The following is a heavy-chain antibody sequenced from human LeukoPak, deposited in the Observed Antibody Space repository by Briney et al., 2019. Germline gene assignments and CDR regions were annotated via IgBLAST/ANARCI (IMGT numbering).Heavy chain of an antibody. D-gene: IGHD5-18*01. CDR1: GGSISSGSYY. CDR3: ARECPLLTYSYGDYWYFDL. V-gene: IGHV4-61*02. J-gene: IGHJ2*01. Sequence: ASETLSLTCTVSGGSISSGSYYWSWIRQPAGKGLEWIGRIYTSGSTNYNPSLKSRVTISVDTSKNQLSLKLSSVTAADTAVYYCARECPLLTYSYGDYWYFDLWGRGTLVAVSS. CDR2: IYTSGST.